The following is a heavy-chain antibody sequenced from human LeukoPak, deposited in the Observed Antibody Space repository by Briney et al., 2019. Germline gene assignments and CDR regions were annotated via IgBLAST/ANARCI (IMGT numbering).Heavy chain of an antibody. Sequence: ASVKVSCKASGYTFTGHYMHWVRQAPGQGFEWMGRINPNSGGTSYAQKFQGRVTTTRDTSISTAYMSLSGLTSDDTAVYFCARSLPPTVTTSRLDFWGQGTLVTVSS. J-gene: IGHJ4*02. CDR3: ARSLPPTVTTSRLDF. D-gene: IGHD4-17*01. CDR2: INPNSGGT. V-gene: IGHV1-2*02. CDR1: GYTFTGHY.